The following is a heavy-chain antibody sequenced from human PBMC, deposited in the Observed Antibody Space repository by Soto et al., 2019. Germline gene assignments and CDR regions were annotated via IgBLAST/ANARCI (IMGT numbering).Heavy chain of an antibody. V-gene: IGHV3-53*01. CDR2: IYSGGST. CDR1: GFTVSSNY. J-gene: IGHJ6*02. Sequence: GGSLRLSCAASGFTVSSNYMSWVRQAPGKGLEWVSVIYSGGSTYYADSVKGRFTISRDNSKNTLYLQMNSLRAEGTAVYYCAREVVVAATRTYYYYYGMDVWGQGTTVTVSS. CDR3: AREVVVAATRTYYYYYGMDV. D-gene: IGHD2-15*01.